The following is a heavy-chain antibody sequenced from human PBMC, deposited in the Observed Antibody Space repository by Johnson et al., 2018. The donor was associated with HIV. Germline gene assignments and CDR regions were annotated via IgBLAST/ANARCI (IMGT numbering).Heavy chain of an antibody. V-gene: IGHV3-15*01. Sequence: EMQLVESGGGLVQPGGSLRLSCAASGFTFSRYWMSWVRQAPGKGLEWVSRIKSKTDGGTTDYAAPVKGRFSISRDDSKNTLYLQMNSLKTEDTAVYYCTTTSSSGYTNSYAFDVWGQGTMVTVSS. CDR2: IKSKTDGGTT. D-gene: IGHD6-6*01. CDR1: GFTFSRYW. CDR3: TTTSSSGYTNSYAFDV. J-gene: IGHJ3*01.